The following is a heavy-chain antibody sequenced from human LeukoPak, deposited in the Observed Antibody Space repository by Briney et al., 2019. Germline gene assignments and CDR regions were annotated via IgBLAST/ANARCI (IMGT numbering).Heavy chain of an antibody. CDR2: ISGSGALT. D-gene: IGHD3-10*01. CDR1: GFTFSTDA. V-gene: IGHV3-23*01. J-gene: IGHJ4*02. Sequence: GGSLRLSCEMSGFTFSTDAMTWVRQAPGKGLEWVSTISGSGALTYYADSVKGRFTISRDNSKNTLFLQMDSLRVDDTAVYYCAKNVLLWFGESSYFDYWGQGTLVTVSS. CDR3: AKNVLLWFGESSYFDY.